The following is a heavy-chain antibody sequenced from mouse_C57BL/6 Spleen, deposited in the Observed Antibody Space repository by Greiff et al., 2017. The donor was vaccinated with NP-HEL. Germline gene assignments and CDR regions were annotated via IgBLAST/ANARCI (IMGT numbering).Heavy chain of an antibody. D-gene: IGHD2-12*01. J-gene: IGHJ1*03. Sequence: QVQLKQPGAELVMPGASVKLSCKASGYTFTSYWMHWVKQRPGQGLEWIGEIDPSDSYTNYNQKFKGKSTLTVDKSSSTAYMQLSSLTSEDSAVYNCAGYSERGGWYFDVWGTGTTVTVSS. CDR2: IDPSDSYT. CDR3: AGYSERGGWYFDV. CDR1: GYTFTSYW. V-gene: IGHV1-69*01.